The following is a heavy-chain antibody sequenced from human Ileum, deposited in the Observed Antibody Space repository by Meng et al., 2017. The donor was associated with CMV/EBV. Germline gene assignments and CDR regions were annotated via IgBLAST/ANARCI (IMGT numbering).Heavy chain of an antibody. J-gene: IGHJ5*02. D-gene: IGHD6-19*01. CDR1: GFMFSHYE. CDR2: ISTSGDMV. V-gene: IGHV3-48*03. CDR3: VTSGWYNDH. Sequence: GGSLRLSCAASGFMFSHYEMNWVRQAPGKGLEWVSYISTSGDMVSYGDSVKGRFTISRDNAKASVYLEMNNLRVEDTALYYCVTSGWYNDHWGQGNRVNGAS.